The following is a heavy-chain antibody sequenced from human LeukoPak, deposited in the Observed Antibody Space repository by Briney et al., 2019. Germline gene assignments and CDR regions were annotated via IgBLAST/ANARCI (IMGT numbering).Heavy chain of an antibody. V-gene: IGHV4-30-4*01. J-gene: IGHJ5*02. CDR2: IYYRGNT. CDR1: GGSIGSGDYY. Sequence: SQTLSLTCTVSGGSIGSGDYYWSWIRQPPGKGLEWIGFIYYRGNTYYNPSLKSRVTISIDTVRDQFSLRLSSVTAADTAVHYCARVAAHWFDPWGQGTLVTVSS. D-gene: IGHD6-25*01. CDR3: ARVAAHWFDP.